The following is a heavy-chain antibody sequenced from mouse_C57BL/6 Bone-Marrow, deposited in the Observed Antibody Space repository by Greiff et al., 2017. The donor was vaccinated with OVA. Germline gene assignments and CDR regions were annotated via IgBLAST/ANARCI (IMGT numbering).Heavy chain of an antibody. Sequence: EVKLMESGPVLVKPGASVKMSCKASGYTFTDYYMNWVKQSHGKSLEWIGVINPYNGGTSYNQKFKGKATLTVDKSSSTAYMELNSLTSEDSAVYYCARSYGSSRFDYWGQGTTLTVSS. V-gene: IGHV1-19*01. CDR1: GYTFTDYY. J-gene: IGHJ2*01. CDR2: INPYNGGT. CDR3: ARSYGSSRFDY. D-gene: IGHD1-1*01.